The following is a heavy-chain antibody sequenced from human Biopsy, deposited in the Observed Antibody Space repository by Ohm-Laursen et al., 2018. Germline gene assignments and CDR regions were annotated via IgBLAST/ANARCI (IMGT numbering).Heavy chain of an antibody. CDR2: ISSGATNT. CDR3: ARARDDFVVVPAAFFDF. D-gene: IGHD2-15*01. J-gene: IGHJ4*02. CDR1: GFTFSDYF. V-gene: IGHV3-11*01. Sequence: LSLTCAASGFTFSDYFMSWVRQAPGKGLEWISYISSGATNTNYADSVKGRFTISRDNAKNSLHLQMNSLRAEDTAVYFCARARDDFVVVPAAFFDFWGQGTLVTVSS.